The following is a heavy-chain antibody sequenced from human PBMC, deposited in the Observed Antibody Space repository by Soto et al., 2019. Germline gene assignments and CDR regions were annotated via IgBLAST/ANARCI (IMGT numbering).Heavy chain of an antibody. CDR3: ARAGTYGSYMAGFLAAALAYGDY. CDR1: GYPFTSYG. D-gene: IGHD1-26*01. V-gene: IGHV1-18*01. Sequence: QVQLVQSGAEVKKPGASVKVSCKASGYPFTSYGITWVRQPPEQGLEWMGWTSANNGNTNYAQKLQGRVTMTTDTSTSTAYRELRSLRSDDTAVYYCARAGTYGSYMAGFLAAALAYGDYWGQGTLVTVSS. J-gene: IGHJ4*02. CDR2: TSANNGNT.